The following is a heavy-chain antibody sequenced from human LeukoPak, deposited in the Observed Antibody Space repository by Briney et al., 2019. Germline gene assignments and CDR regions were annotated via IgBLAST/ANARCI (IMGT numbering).Heavy chain of an antibody. D-gene: IGHD3-9*01. J-gene: IGHJ4*02. V-gene: IGHV3-21*01. CDR1: GFTFNTFN. CDR2: ITSGGDYI. CDR3: ARGHYDVLAASYKWTPDY. Sequence: PGRSLRLSCAASGFTFNTFNMNWVRQPPGKGLEWVSSITSGGDYIYYADSVKGRFTTSRDNAKNSLSLQLNSLLVEDPSVYYCARGHYDVLAASYKWTPDYWGEGTLVTVSS.